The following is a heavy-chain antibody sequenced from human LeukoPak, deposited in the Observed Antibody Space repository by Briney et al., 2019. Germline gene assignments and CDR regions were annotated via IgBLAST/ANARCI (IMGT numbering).Heavy chain of an antibody. J-gene: IGHJ4*02. V-gene: IGHV3-7*01. CDR2: LNEDGSEK. Sequence: VGSLTRERRASGFNFRTKWLSWVRQPKGKGLEWVANLNEDGSEKYYVDSLKGRFTITRDNAENSLYLHMNSLRAEDTAVYYCARGGAGYYFDSWGQGTLLTVSS. CDR3: ARGGAGYYFDS. D-gene: IGHD6-19*01. CDR1: GFNFRTKW.